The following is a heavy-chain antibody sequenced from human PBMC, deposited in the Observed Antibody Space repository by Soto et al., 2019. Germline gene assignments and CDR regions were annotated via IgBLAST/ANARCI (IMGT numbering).Heavy chain of an antibody. CDR3: ARVAADIASWLDP. D-gene: IGHD5-12*01. V-gene: IGHV4-59*01. CDR2: IYYSGVI. Sequence: SETLSLTCTVSGDSISTYNWGWIRQPPGNGLEWIGCIYYSGVINYNPSLKSRVTISVDMPKNQLSLKLNSVTSADTAVYYCARVAADIASWLDPWGQGTLVTVSS. J-gene: IGHJ5*02. CDR1: GDSISTYN.